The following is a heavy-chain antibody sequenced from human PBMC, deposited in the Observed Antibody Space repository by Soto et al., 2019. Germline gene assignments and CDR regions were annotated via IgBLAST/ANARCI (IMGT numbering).Heavy chain of an antibody. D-gene: IGHD2-2*01. J-gene: IGHJ4*02. CDR1: GYTFTNFD. CDR2: TNPKRGDA. CDR3: ARINSDCVRTSWTLEY. V-gene: IGHV1-8*01. Sequence: QVQLVQSGAEVKKPGASVKVSCKASGYTFTNFDINWVRQAPGQGLEWMGWTNPKRGDAGYAQKFQGRVTMTRDTSKSIAYMEVSSLRSEDTAMYYCARINSDCVRTSWTLEYCGQGPVVTVSS.